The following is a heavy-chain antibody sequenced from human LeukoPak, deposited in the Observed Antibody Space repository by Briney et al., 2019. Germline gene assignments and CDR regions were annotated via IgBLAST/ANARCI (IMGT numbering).Heavy chain of an antibody. CDR3: AKPPVADDGDPRDYYYGMDV. D-gene: IGHD4-17*01. J-gene: IGHJ6*02. CDR2: ISWNSGSI. V-gene: IGHV3-9*01. CDR1: GFTFDDYA. Sequence: PGGSLRLSCAASGFTFDDYAMHWVRQAPRKGLEWVSGISWNSGSIGYADSVKGRFTISRDNAKNSLYLQMNSLRAEDTAIYSCAKPPVADDGDPRDYYYGMDVWGQGTTVTVSS.